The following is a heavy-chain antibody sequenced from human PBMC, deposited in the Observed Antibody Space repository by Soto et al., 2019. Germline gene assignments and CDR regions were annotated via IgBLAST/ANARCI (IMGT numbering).Heavy chain of an antibody. J-gene: IGHJ4*02. D-gene: IGHD2-21*01. V-gene: IGHV3-74*01. Sequence: EVQLVESGGGLFQPGGSLRLSCEASGFTFSTYWMHWVRQAPGQGLVWLSRINADGRTTNYADSVRGRFTISRDNAKNTLFLQVNRRRAEGTAVYYCATAGQFRFDNWGQGALVTVSS. CDR1: GFTFSTYW. CDR2: INADGRTT. CDR3: ATAGQFRFDN.